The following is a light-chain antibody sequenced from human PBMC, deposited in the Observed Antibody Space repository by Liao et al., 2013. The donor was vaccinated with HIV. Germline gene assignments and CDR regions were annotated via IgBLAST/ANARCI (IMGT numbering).Light chain of an antibody. CDR2: YDS. CDR1: NIGSKS. V-gene: IGLV3-21*01. CDR3: QAWDSSFVV. J-gene: IGLJ2*01. Sequence: SYELTQPPSVSVAPGKTARITCGGNNIGSKSVHWYQQKPGQAPVLVIYYDSDRPSGIPERFSGSNSGNTATLTISGTQAMDEADYYCQAWDSSFVVFGGGTKLTVL.